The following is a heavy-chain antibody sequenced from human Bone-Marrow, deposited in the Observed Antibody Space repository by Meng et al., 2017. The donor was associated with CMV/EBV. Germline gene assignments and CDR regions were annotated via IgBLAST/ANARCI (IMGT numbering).Heavy chain of an antibody. V-gene: IGHV3-23*01. D-gene: IGHD3-3*01. J-gene: IGHJ4*02. CDR3: ARAGRAYYDFWSGYSHFDY. Sequence: GESLKISCAASGFTFSSYGMGWVRQGPGKGLEWVSSISGSGGSTYYAASVKGRFTISRDNAKNSLYLQMNSLRAEDTAVYYCARAGRAYYDFWSGYSHFDYWGQGTLVTVSS. CDR1: GFTFSSYG. CDR2: ISGSGGST.